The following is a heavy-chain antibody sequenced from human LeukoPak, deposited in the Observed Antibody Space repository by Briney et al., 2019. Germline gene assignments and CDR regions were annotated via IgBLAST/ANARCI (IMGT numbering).Heavy chain of an antibody. CDR1: GFIFSDYW. Sequence: GGSLGLSCAASGFIFSDYWMYWVRYPPGKGLVWVSRINTDASVAYADSVKGRFTISRDNAKNTVHLHMDSLRAEDTAVYYCAAPPVTVQDWGQGTLVTVSS. D-gene: IGHD2/OR15-2a*01. V-gene: IGHV3-74*01. CDR2: INTDASVA. CDR3: AAPPVTVQD. J-gene: IGHJ4*02.